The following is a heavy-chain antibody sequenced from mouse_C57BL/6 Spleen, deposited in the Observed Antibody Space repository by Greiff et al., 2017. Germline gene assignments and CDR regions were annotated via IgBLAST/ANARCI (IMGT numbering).Heavy chain of an antibody. V-gene: IGHV1-69*01. Sequence: QVQLQQPGAELVMPGASVKLSCKASGYTFTSYWMHWVKPRPGQGLEWIGEIDPSDSYTTYNQTFKGKSTLTVDKSASTAYMQLSSVTSEDYAFYYCARGTTVDAMDYWGQGTSVTVSS. CDR2: IDPSDSYT. D-gene: IGHD1-1*01. CDR1: GYTFTSYW. CDR3: ARGTTVDAMDY. J-gene: IGHJ4*01.